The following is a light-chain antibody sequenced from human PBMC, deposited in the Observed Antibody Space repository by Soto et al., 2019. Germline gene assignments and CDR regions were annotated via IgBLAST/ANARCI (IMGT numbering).Light chain of an antibody. V-gene: IGKV3-15*01. Sequence: EIVGTQSPATLSVSPGERATLSCRASQSVRNSLAWYQQKPGLAPRLLISAASTRATGIPARFSGNGSETEFTLTIDNLQAEDYALYYCQQYNKWSPWTFGQGTKVDIK. J-gene: IGKJ1*01. CDR3: QQYNKWSPWT. CDR1: QSVRNS. CDR2: AAS.